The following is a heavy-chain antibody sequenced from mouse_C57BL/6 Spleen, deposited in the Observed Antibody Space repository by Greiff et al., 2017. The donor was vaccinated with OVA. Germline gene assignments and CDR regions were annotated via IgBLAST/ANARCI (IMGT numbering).Heavy chain of an antibody. Sequence: VKLQQSGPGLVQPSQSLSITCTVSGFSLTSYGVHWVRQSPGKGLEWLGVIWSGGSTDYNAAVISRLSISKDNSKSQVFFKMNSLQADDTAIYYCARNEKGLYDPDAMDYWGQGTSVTVSS. CDR3: ARNEKGLYDPDAMDY. J-gene: IGHJ4*01. CDR2: IWSGGST. D-gene: IGHD2-3*01. CDR1: GFSLTSYG. V-gene: IGHV2-2*01.